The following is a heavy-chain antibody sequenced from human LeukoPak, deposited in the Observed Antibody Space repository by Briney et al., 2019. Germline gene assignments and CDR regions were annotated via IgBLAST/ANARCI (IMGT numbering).Heavy chain of an antibody. V-gene: IGHV4-39*01. CDR1: GGSISSSSYY. CDR2: IYYSGST. J-gene: IGHJ6*02. D-gene: IGHD6-19*01. CDR3: ARLEGSGWPYYYYGMDV. Sequence: SETLSLTCTVSGGSISSSSYYWGWIRQPPGKGLEWIGSIYYSGSTYCNPSLKSRVTISVDTSKNQFSLKLSSVTAADTAVYYCARLEGSGWPYYYYGMDVWGQGTTVTVSS.